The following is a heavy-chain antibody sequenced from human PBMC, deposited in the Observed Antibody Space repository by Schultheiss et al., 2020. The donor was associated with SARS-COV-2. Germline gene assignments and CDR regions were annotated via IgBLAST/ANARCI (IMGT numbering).Heavy chain of an antibody. CDR1: GDSVSSNSAA. V-gene: IGHV6-1*01. D-gene: IGHD5-18*01. J-gene: IGHJ4*02. CDR2: TYYRSNWYN. Sequence: SQTLSLTCAISGDSVSSNSAAWNWIRQSPSRGLEWLGRTYYRSNWYNHYASFVRSRIAIKPDTSKNQFSLQLNSVTPEDTAVYYCARDKGGYTYGSDFWGQGTLVTVSS. CDR3: ARDKGGYTYGSDF.